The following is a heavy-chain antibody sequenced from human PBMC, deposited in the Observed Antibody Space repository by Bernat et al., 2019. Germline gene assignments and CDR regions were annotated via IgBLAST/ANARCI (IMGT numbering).Heavy chain of an antibody. CDR3: ARDHGYSSSWFDY. V-gene: IGHV4-39*02. CDR2: MYFSGST. J-gene: IGHJ4*02. D-gene: IGHD6-13*01. Sequence: QLQLQESGPGLVKPSETLSLTCSVSGDSISSSSFYWGWIRQPPGKGLEWIGSMYFSGSTHYNPSLKSRVTISVDTSKNQFSLKLSSVTVADTAVYYCARDHGYSSSWFDYWGQGTLVTVSS. CDR1: GDSISSSSFY.